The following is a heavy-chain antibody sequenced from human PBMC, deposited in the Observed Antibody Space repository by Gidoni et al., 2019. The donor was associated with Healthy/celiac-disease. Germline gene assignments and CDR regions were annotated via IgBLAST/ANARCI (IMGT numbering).Heavy chain of an antibody. CDR1: GFTFSSYA. J-gene: IGHJ4*02. CDR2: ISGSGGST. V-gene: IGHV3-23*01. Sequence: EVQLLDSGGGLVQPGGSLRLSCSASGFTFSSYAMSWVRQAPGKGLEWVSAISGSGGSTYYADYVKGRFTISRDNSKNTLYLQMKSLRAEDTAVYDCAKDNVRSFDYWGQGTLVTVSS. CDR3: AKDNVRSFDY. D-gene: IGHD3-10*02.